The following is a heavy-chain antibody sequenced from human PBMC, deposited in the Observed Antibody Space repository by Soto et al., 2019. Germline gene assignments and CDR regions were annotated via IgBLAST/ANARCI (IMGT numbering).Heavy chain of an antibody. J-gene: IGHJ4*02. V-gene: IGHV4-31*03. CDR1: GGSISSGGYY. Sequence: PSETLSLTCTVSGGSISSGGYYWSWIRQHPGKGLEWIGYIYYSGSTYYNPSLKSRVTISVDTSKNQFSLKLSSVTAADTAVYYCARGPKTSLYGDYSTDYWGQGTLVTVSS. D-gene: IGHD4-17*01. CDR3: ARGPKTSLYGDYSTDY. CDR2: IYYSGST.